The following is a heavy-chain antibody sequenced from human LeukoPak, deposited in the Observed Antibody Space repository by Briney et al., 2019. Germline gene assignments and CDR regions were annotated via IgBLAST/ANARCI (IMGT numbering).Heavy chain of an antibody. V-gene: IGHV1-46*01. CDR2: INPSGGST. CDR1: GYTFTSYY. CDR3: ASTWWHSSSWYAFDI. Sequence: ASVKVSCKSSGYTFTSYYMHWVRHAPGQGLEWMGIINPSGGSTSYAQKYQGRVTMTRDTSTSTVYMELSSLRSEDTAVYYCASTWWHSSSWYAFDIWGQGIMVTVSS. D-gene: IGHD6-13*01. J-gene: IGHJ3*02.